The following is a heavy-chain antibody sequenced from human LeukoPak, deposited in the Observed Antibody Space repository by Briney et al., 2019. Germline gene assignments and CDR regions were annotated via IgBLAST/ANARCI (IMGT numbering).Heavy chain of an antibody. V-gene: IGHV3-53*01. CDR3: AREKLNWGFDY. CDR2: IYSGGST. Sequence: PGGSLRLSCAASGFTVSSNYMNWVRQAPGKGLEWVSIIYSGGSTYYADSVKGRFTISRDNSKNILYLQMNCLRAEDTAVYYCAREKLNWGFDYWGQGTLVTVSS. D-gene: IGHD3-16*01. J-gene: IGHJ4*02. CDR1: GFTVSSNY.